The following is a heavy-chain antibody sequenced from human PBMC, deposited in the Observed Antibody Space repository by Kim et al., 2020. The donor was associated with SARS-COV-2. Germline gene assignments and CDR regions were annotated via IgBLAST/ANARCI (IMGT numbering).Heavy chain of an antibody. J-gene: IGHJ6*02. CDR3: ARSKVPGYYYGMDV. Sequence: ADSVKGRFTISRDNAKNSLYLQMNSLRAEDTAVYYCARSKVPGYYYGMDVWGQGTTVTVSS. V-gene: IGHV3-21*01. D-gene: IGHD2-2*01.